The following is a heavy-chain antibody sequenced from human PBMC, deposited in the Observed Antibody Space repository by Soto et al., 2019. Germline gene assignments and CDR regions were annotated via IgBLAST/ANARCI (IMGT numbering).Heavy chain of an antibody. CDR1: GYTFTSYG. CDR3: ARAETYYYDSSGYHSYFDY. D-gene: IGHD3-22*01. V-gene: IGHV1-18*01. Sequence: ASVKVSCKASGYTFTSYGISWVRQAPGQGLEWMGWISAYNGNTNYAQKLQGRVTMTTDTSTSTAYMELRSLRSDDTAVYYCARAETYYYDSSGYHSYFDYWGQGTLVTVSS. CDR2: ISAYNGNT. J-gene: IGHJ4*02.